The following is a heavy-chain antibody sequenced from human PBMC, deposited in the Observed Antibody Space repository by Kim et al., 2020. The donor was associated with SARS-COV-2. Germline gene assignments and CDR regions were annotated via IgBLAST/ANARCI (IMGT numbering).Heavy chain of an antibody. CDR3: ARDHGGWYSEGFDY. Sequence: SETLSLTCTVSGGSISSYYWSWIRQPPGKGLEWIGYIYYSGSTNYNPSLKSRVTISVDTSKNQFSLKLSSVTAADTAVYYCARDHGGWYSEGFDYWGQGT. CDR1: GGSISSYY. J-gene: IGHJ4*02. V-gene: IGHV4-59*01. D-gene: IGHD6-19*01. CDR2: IYYSGST.